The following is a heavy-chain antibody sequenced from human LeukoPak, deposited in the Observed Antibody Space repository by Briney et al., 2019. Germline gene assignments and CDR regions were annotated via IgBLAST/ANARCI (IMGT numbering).Heavy chain of an antibody. V-gene: IGHV4-59*01. J-gene: IGHJ4*02. CDR3: ARGRSGYDYYYFDY. D-gene: IGHD5-12*01. CDR1: GGSISSYY. Sequence: SETLSLTCTVSGGSISSYYWSWFRQPPGKGLEWIGYIYYSGSTNYNPSLKSRVTISVDTSKNQFSLKLSSVTAADTAVYYCARGRSGYDYYYFDYWGQGTLVTVSS. CDR2: IYYSGST.